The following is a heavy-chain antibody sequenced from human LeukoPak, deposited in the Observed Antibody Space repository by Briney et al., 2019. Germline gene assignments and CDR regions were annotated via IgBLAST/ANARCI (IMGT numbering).Heavy chain of an antibody. V-gene: IGHV3-23*01. CDR1: GFTFSSYA. CDR2: ISGSGGST. Sequence: GGSLRLSCAASGFTFSSYAMSWVRQAPGKGLEWVSAISGSGGSTYYADSVKGRFTISRDNSKNTLYLQMNSLRAEDTAVYYCAKDLDYDYVWGSYRLYYYMDVWGKGTTVTVSS. J-gene: IGHJ6*03. CDR3: AKDLDYDYVWGSYRLYYYMDV. D-gene: IGHD3-16*02.